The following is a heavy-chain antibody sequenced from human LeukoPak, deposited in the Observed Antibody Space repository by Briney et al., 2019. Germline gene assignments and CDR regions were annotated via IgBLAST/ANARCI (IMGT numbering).Heavy chain of an antibody. D-gene: IGHD1-26*01. CDR3: ARCQELLSPPNYYYYYYMDV. CDR2: IIPIFGTA. V-gene: IGHV1-69*13. CDR1: GGTFSSYA. J-gene: IGHJ6*03. Sequence: ASVKVSCKASGGTFSSYAISWVRQAPGQGLEWMGGIIPIFGTANYAQKFQGRVTITADESTSTAYMELSSLRSEDTAVYYCARCQELLSPPNYYYYYYMDVWGKGTTVTVSS.